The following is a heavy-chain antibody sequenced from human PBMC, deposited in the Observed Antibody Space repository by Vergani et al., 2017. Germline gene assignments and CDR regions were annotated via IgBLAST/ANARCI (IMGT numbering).Heavy chain of an antibody. D-gene: IGHD2-15*01. Sequence: QLQLQESGSGLVKPSQTLSLTCAVSGGSIRSGGYSWSLIRPPPGKGLEWIGEINHSGSTNYNPSLKSRVTISVDTSKNQFSLKLSSVTAADTAVYYCARVVVGYGMDVWGQGRTVTVSS. J-gene: IGHJ6*02. V-gene: IGHV4-30-2*01. CDR2: INHSGST. CDR1: GGSIRSGGYS. CDR3: ARVVVGYGMDV.